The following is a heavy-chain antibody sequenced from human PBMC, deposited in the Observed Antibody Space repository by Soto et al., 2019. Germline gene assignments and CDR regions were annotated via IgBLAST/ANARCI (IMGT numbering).Heavy chain of an antibody. J-gene: IGHJ4*02. D-gene: IGHD6-19*01. CDR1: GGSISSGGYY. Sequence: SETLSLTCTVSGGSISSGGYYWSWIRQHPGKGLEWIGYIYYSGSTNYNPSLKSRVTISVDTSKNQFSLKLSSVTAADTAVYYWSSIRGGSGVAVAGRFDYWGQGTLVTVSS. V-gene: IGHV4-31*03. CDR2: IYYSGST. CDR3: SSIRGGSGVAVAGRFDY.